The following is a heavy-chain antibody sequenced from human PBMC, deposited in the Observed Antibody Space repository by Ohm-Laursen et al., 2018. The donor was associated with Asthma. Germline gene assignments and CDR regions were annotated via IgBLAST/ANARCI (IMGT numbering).Heavy chain of an antibody. V-gene: IGHV3-30*18. Sequence: SLRLSCTASGFTFSSYGMHWVRQAPGKGLEWVAFISYVGSTKYYADSVQGRFAISRDNSKDTLYLQMNSLRADDTAVYYCAKDWGVPHYAFDIWGQESLVTVSS. J-gene: IGHJ3*02. CDR3: AKDWGVPHYAFDI. CDR1: GFTFSSYG. CDR2: ISYVGSTK. D-gene: IGHD3-16*01.